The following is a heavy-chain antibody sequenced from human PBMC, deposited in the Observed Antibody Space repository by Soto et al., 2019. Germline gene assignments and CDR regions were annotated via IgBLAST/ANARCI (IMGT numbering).Heavy chain of an antibody. Sequence: ASVKVSCKASGYTFTSYGISWVRQAPGQGLEWMGWISAYNGNTNYAQKLQGRVTMTTDTSTSTAYMELRSLRSDDTAVYYCAXXXXXXXTYYDFWSGYFYYYGMDVWGQGTTVTXSS. J-gene: IGHJ6*02. V-gene: IGHV1-18*04. D-gene: IGHD3-3*01. CDR1: GYTFTSYG. CDR2: ISAYNGNT. CDR3: AXXXXXXXTYYDFWSGYFYYYGMDV.